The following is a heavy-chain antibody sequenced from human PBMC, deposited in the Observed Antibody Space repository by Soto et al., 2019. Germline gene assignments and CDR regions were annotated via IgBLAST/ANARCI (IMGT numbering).Heavy chain of an antibody. D-gene: IGHD2-2*01. CDR3: ASGDIVVVPAALVYYYYYGMDV. V-gene: IGHV1-18*01. Sequence: ASEKVSCKASGYTFTSYGISWVRQPPRQELEWMGWISAYNGITNYAQKLQGRVTMTTDTSTSTAYMELRSLRSDDTAVYYCASGDIVVVPAALVYYYYYGMDVWGQGITVTGSS. CDR2: ISAYNGIT. CDR1: GYTFTSYG. J-gene: IGHJ6*02.